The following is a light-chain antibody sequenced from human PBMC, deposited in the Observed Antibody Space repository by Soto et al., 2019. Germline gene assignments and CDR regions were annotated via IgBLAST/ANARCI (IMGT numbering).Light chain of an antibody. CDR1: QSLLHSNGYNY. CDR2: LGS. CDR3: IQALQTRT. Sequence: DIVMTQSPLSLPVTPGEQASISCRSSQSLLHSNGYNYLDWYLQKPGQSPQLLIYLGSNRASGVPDRFSGSGSGTDFTLKISRVEAEDVGVYYCIQALQTRTFGQGTKVEIK. J-gene: IGKJ1*01. V-gene: IGKV2-28*01.